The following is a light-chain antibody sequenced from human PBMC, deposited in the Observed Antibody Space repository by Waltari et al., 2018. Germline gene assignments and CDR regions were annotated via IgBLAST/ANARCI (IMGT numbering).Light chain of an antibody. CDR3: MGALQTAT. V-gene: IGKV2-28*01. CDR2: LGS. J-gene: IGKJ5*01. Sequence: EIVMTQSPLSLSVTPGEPAPIPCRSSHILLHSNGYNYLDWYVQKHGHSPQVLIYLGSDRASGVPDMFSSSGAGTDFTLRISRVEAEDVGIYYCMGALQTATFGPGTRLDIK. CDR1: HILLHSNGYNY.